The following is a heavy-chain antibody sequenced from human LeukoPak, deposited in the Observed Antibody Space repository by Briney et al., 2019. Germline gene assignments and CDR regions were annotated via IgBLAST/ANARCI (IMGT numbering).Heavy chain of an antibody. CDR2: IYYSGST. V-gene: IGHV4-59*08. D-gene: IGHD4/OR15-4a*01. CDR3: ARPRAGAHDAFDL. CDR1: GGSISNDY. J-gene: IGHJ3*01. Sequence: SETLSLTCTVSGGSISNDYWTWIRQPPGKGLEWIDYIYYSGSTNYNPSLRSRVTMSIDTSKNQLSLKVSSVTAADTAVYYCARPRAGAHDAFDLWGHGTMVTVSS.